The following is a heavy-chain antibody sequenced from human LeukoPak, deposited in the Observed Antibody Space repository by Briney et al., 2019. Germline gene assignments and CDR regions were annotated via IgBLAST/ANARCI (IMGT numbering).Heavy chain of an antibody. CDR1: GFTFSTYW. V-gene: IGHV3-7*01. CDR3: ARPPEYSWLRLPFAC. Sequence: GGSLRLSCAASGFTFSTYWMSWVRQAPGKGLELVANIKQDGSEKYYVDSVKGRFTISRDNAKNSLYLQVNSLRAEDTAMHYCARPPEYSWLRLPFACWGQGTLVTVSS. CDR2: IKQDGSEK. J-gene: IGHJ4*02. D-gene: IGHD5-12*01.